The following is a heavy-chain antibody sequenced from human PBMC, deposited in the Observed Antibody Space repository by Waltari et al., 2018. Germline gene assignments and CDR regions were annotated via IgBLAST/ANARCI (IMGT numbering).Heavy chain of an antibody. J-gene: IGHJ4*02. Sequence: QVQLQESGPGLVKPSETLSLTCAVSGYSISSGYYWGWIRQPPGKGLEWIGSICHSGSTYYNPSLKSRVTISVDTSKNQFSLKLSSVTAADTAVYYCARDPMITFGGVIVLPRYYFDYWGQGTLVTVSS. CDR3: ARDPMITFGGVIVLPRYYFDY. V-gene: IGHV4-38-2*02. CDR1: GYSISSGYY. CDR2: ICHSGST. D-gene: IGHD3-16*02.